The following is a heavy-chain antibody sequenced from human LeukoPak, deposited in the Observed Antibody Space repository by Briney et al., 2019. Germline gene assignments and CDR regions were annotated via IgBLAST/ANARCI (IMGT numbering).Heavy chain of an antibody. Sequence: PSETLSLICTVSGGSISSYYWSWIRQPPGKGLEWIGYIYYSGSTNYNPSLKSRVTISVDTSKNQFSLKLSSVTAADTAVYYCARVGSSRAFDIWGQGTMVTVSS. D-gene: IGHD1-26*01. J-gene: IGHJ3*02. CDR3: ARVGSSRAFDI. CDR2: IYYSGST. CDR1: GGSISSYY. V-gene: IGHV4-59*01.